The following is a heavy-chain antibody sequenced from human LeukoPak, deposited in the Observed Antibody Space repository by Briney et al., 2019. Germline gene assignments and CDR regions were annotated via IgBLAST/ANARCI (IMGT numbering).Heavy chain of an antibody. Sequence: SETLSLTCTVSGYSISSGYYWGWIRRPPGKGLEWIGSIYHSGSTYYNPSLKSRVTISVDTSKKQFSLKLNSVTAADTAVYYCASSGFQPYFDYWGQETLVTVSS. CDR3: ASSGFQPYFDY. J-gene: IGHJ4*02. CDR1: GYSISSGYY. CDR2: IYHSGST. D-gene: IGHD3-22*01. V-gene: IGHV4-38-2*02.